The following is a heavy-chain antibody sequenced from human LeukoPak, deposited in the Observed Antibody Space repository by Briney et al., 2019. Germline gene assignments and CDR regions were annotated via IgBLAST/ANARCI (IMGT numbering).Heavy chain of an antibody. J-gene: IGHJ3*02. CDR3: ARPHGGSSGRDAFDI. V-gene: IGHV4-59*01. CDR2: IYYIGST. D-gene: IGHD4-23*01. Sequence: SETLSLTCTVSGGSISSYYWSWIRQPPGKGLEWIGYIYYIGSTNYNPSLKSRVTISVDTSKNQFSLKLSSVTAADTAVYYCARPHGGSSGRDAFDIWGQGTMVTVSS. CDR1: GGSISSYY.